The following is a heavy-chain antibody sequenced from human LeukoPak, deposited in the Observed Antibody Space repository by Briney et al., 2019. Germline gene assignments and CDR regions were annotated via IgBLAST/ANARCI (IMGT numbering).Heavy chain of an antibody. CDR3: ARSSGWYWFDP. V-gene: IGHV4-38-2*02. J-gene: IGHJ5*02. D-gene: IGHD6-19*01. Sequence: SETLSLTCSVSGYSFSSSFYWGWIRQPPGKGLEWIGSLFHSGTTYYNSSLKSRVTISVDTSKNQFSLKLSSVTAADTAVYYCARSSGWYWFDPWGQGTLVTVSS. CDR2: LFHSGTT. CDR1: GYSFSSSFY.